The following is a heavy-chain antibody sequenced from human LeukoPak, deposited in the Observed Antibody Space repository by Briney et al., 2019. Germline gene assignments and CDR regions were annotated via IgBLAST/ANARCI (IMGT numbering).Heavy chain of an antibody. CDR3: ARGRGGNYYYYGMDV. V-gene: IGHV4-39*07. CDR1: GGSISSSSYY. CDR2: IYYSGST. J-gene: IGHJ6*02. Sequence: SETLSLTCTVSGGSISSSSYYWGWIRQPPGKGLEWIGSIYYSGSTYYNPSLKSRVTISVDTSKNQFSLKLSSVTAADTAVYYCARGRGGNYYYYGMDVWGQGTTVTVSS. D-gene: IGHD2-15*01.